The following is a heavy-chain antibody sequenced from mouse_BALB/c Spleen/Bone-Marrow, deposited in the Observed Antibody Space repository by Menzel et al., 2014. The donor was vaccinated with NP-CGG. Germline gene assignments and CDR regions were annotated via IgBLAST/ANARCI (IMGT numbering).Heavy chain of an antibody. CDR2: IYPGNSDT. D-gene: IGHD2-4*01. CDR1: GYSFXRYW. CDR3: TRSYYDYGGFPY. J-gene: IGHJ3*01. Sequence: EVKLMESGTVLARPGASVKMSCKASGYSFXRYWMHWVKQRPGQGLEWIGVIYPGNSDTIYNQKFKGKAKLTAVTSASTAYMELSSLTNEDSAVYYCTRSYYDYGGFPYWGQGTLVTVSA. V-gene: IGHV1-5*01.